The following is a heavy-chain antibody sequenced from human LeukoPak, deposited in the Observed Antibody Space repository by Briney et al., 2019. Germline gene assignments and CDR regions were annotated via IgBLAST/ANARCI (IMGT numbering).Heavy chain of an antibody. CDR1: GFTFSHYA. D-gene: IGHD5-12*01. V-gene: IGHV3-30*03. CDR3: ARGPPTSRSGAHFDY. CDR2: NSYSGNNY. Sequence: GSLRLSCAASGFTFSHYAMHWGRPAPGEGLRWVAINSYSGNNYNYAASVKGRFIISRDDSKNTLYVEINSLRHDDTARYYCARGPPTSRSGAHFDYWRQGSLVTLS. J-gene: IGHJ4*02.